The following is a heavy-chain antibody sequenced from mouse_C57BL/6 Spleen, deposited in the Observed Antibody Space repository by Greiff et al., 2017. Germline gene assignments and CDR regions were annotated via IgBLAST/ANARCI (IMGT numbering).Heavy chain of an antibody. D-gene: IGHD1-1*01. J-gene: IGHJ2*01. CDR3: TRYYYGSSDFDY. CDR1: GYTFTSYW. CDR2: IYPADSDT. Sequence: QVKLQQSGAELVRPGSSVKLSCKASGYTFTSYWMDWVKQRPGQGLEWIGNIYPADSDTHYNQKFKDKATLTVDKSSSTAYMQLSSLTSEDSAVYYCTRYYYGSSDFDYWGQGTTLTVSS. V-gene: IGHV1-61*01.